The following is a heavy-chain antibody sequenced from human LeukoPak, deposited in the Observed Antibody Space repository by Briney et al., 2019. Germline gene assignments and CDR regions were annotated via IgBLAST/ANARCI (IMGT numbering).Heavy chain of an antibody. J-gene: IGHJ3*02. D-gene: IGHD1-26*01. CDR3: ARDSGSYSDPFDI. V-gene: IGHV4-59*01. Sequence: SETLSLTCTVSGGSISSYYWSWIRQPPGKGLEWIGYIYYSGSTNYNPSLKSRVTISVDTSKNQFSLKLSSVTAADTAVYYCARDSGSYSDPFDIWGQGTMVTVSS. CDR1: GGSISSYY. CDR2: IYYSGST.